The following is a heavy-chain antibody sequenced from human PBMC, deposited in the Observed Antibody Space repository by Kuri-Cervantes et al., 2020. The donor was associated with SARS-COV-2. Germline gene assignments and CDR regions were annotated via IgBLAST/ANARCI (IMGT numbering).Heavy chain of an antibody. CDR1: GFTFSSYW. Sequence: GESLKISCAASGFTFSSYWMSWVRQAPGKGLEWVANIKQDGSEKYYVDSVKGRFTISRDNAKNSLYLQMSSLRAEDTAVYYCVSQFSSSNGNYWGQGTLVTVSS. D-gene: IGHD6-6*01. J-gene: IGHJ4*02. CDR3: VSQFSSSNGNY. V-gene: IGHV3-7*01. CDR2: IKQDGSEK.